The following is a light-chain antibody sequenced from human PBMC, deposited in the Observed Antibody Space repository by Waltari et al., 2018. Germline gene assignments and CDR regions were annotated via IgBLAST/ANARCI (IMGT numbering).Light chain of an antibody. V-gene: IGKV1-39*01. CDR2: DAS. CDR3: QQTYSIPIT. CDR1: QIISTY. Sequence: NQVTQSPSSLSASVGDRVTITCRTSQIISTYLNWYQQKPGKAPKLLIYDASTLQRGVPSRFSGSGSGTYFTLTINTLQPEDFATYFCQQTYSIPITFGQGTRLEIK. J-gene: IGKJ5*01.